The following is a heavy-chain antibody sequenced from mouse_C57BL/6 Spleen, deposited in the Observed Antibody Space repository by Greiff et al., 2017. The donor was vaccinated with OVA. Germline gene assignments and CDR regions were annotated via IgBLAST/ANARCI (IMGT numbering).Heavy chain of an antibody. V-gene: IGHV1-50*01. CDR1: GYTFTSYW. D-gene: IGHD1-1*01. J-gene: IGHJ2*01. Sequence: VQLQQPGAELVKPGASVKLSCKASGYTFTSYWMPWVKQRPGQGLEWIGEIDPSDSYTNYNQKFKGKATLTVDTSSSTAYMQLSSLTSEDSAVYYCARDSYYHYWGQGTTLTVSS. CDR2: IDPSDSYT. CDR3: ARDSYYHY.